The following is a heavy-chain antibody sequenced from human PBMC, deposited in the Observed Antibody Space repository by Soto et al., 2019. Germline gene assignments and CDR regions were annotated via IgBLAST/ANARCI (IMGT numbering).Heavy chain of an antibody. J-gene: IGHJ4*02. CDR2: IIPIFGTA. CDR3: ARARGYSYGHPPDY. V-gene: IGHV1-69*13. D-gene: IGHD5-18*01. CDR1: GGTFSSYA. Sequence: GASVKVSCKASGGTFSSYAISWVRQAPGQGPEWMGGIIPIFGTANYAQKFQGRVTITADESTSTAYMELSSLRSEDTAVYYCARARGYSYGHPPDYWGQGTLVTVSS.